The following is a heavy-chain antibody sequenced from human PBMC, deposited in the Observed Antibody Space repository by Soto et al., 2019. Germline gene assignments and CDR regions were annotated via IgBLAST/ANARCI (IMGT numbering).Heavy chain of an antibody. CDR3: ARDWAHDYGDYNWFDP. D-gene: IGHD4-17*01. Sequence: QVQLVQSGAEVQKPGSSVKVSCKASGGTFSSYAISWVRQAPGQGLEWMGGIIPIFGTANYAQKFQGRVTITADESTSTAYMELSSLRSEDTAVYYCARDWAHDYGDYNWFDPWGQGTLVTVSS. CDR2: IIPIFGTA. V-gene: IGHV1-69*01. CDR1: GGTFSSYA. J-gene: IGHJ5*02.